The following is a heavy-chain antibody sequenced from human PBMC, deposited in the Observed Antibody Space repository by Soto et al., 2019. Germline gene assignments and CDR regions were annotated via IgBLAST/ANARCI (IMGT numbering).Heavy chain of an antibody. V-gene: IGHV1-69*01. J-gene: IGHJ4*02. D-gene: IGHD4-17*01. CDR2: IIPIFGTA. CDR3: ARDASDYGDPPYFDY. CDR1: GGTFTSYA. Sequence: QVQLVQSGAEVEKPGSSVMLSCKAYGGTFTSYAISWVRQAPGQGLEWMGGIIPIFGTANYAQKFQGRVTITADEPTSTAYMELNSLRFEDTGVYYCARDASDYGDPPYFDYWGQGTLVTVSS.